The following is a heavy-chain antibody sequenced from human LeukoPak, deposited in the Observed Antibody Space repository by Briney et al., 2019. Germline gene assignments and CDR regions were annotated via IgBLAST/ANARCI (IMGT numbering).Heavy chain of an antibody. V-gene: IGHV3-21*01. CDR2: ISSSSSYI. D-gene: IGHD3-22*01. CDR3: AREGGIVVVITGFDY. CDR1: GFTFSTYS. J-gene: IGHJ4*02. Sequence: GGSLRLSCAASGFTFSTYSMNWVRQAPGKGLEWVSSISSSSSYIYYADSVKGLFTISRDNAKNSLYLQMNSRRAEDTAVYYCAREGGIVVVITGFDYWGQGTLVTVSS.